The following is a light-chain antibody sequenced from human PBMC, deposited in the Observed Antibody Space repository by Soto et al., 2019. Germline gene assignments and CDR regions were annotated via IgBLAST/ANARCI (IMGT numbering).Light chain of an antibody. CDR1: SSDVGGYNY. V-gene: IGLV2-14*01. CDR2: DVS. CDR3: SSYTSSSTV. J-gene: IGLJ1*01. Sequence: QSALTQPASVSGSPGQSITISCTGTSSDVGGYNYVFWYQQHPGKAPKLMIYDVSNRPSGVSNRFSGSKSGNTASLTTSGLQAEDEADYYCSSYTSSSTVFGTGTKLTVL.